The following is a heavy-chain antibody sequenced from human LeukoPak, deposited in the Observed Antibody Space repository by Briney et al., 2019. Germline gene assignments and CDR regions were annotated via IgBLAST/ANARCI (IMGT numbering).Heavy chain of an antibody. V-gene: IGHV3-30-3*01. CDR3: ARGGGAAAGTVVYY. J-gene: IGHJ4*02. Sequence: GGSLRLSCAASGFTSSSYAMHWVRQAPGKGLEWVAVISYDGSNKYYADSVKGRFTISRDNSKNTLYLQMNSLRAEDTAVYYCARGGGAAAGTVVYYWGQGTLVTVSS. D-gene: IGHD6-13*01. CDR2: ISYDGSNK. CDR1: GFTSSSYA.